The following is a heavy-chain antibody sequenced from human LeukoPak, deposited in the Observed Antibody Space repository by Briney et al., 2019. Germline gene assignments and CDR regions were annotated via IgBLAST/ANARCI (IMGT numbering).Heavy chain of an antibody. V-gene: IGHV3-23*01. J-gene: IGHJ4*02. CDR2: ISASGGRT. Sequence: GGSLRLSCAASGFRFSDFAMSWVRQAPEKGLECVSVISASGGRTYSAESVKARFTISRDNSKNTLYLQMNSLRAEDTAVYYCAKPFQQLLLWFGELSVWGQGTLVTVSS. CDR3: AKPFQQLLLWFGELSV. CDR1: GFRFSDFA. D-gene: IGHD3-10*01.